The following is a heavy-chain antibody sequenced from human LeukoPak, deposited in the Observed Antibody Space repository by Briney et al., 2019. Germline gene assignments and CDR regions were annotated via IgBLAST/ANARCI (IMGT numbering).Heavy chain of an antibody. CDR2: IYYSGST. V-gene: IGHV4-59*08. Sequence: YPSETLSLTCTVSGGSISSYYWSWIRQRPGKGLEWIGYIYYSGSTNYNPSLKSRVTISVDTSKNQFSLKLSSVTAADTAVYYCARHVEGYYYDSSGYYYIDYWGQGTLVTVSS. CDR1: GGSISSYY. J-gene: IGHJ4*02. D-gene: IGHD3-22*01. CDR3: ARHVEGYYYDSSGYYYIDY.